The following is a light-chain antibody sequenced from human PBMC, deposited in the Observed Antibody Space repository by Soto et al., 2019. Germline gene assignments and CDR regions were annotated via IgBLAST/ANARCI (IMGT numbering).Light chain of an antibody. CDR3: QQYYSYPWT. J-gene: IGKJ1*01. CDR2: AAS. Sequence: AIRMTQSPSSLSASTGDRVSITCRSSQGISSYLAWSQQKPGKAPKLLIYAASTLQSGVPSRFSGSGSGTDFTLTISCLQSEDFATYYCQQYYSYPWTFGQGTKV. V-gene: IGKV1-8*01. CDR1: QGISSY.